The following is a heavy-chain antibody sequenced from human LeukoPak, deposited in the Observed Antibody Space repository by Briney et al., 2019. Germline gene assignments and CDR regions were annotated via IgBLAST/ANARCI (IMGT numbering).Heavy chain of an antibody. D-gene: IGHD1-26*01. J-gene: IGHJ4*02. Sequence: GESLKISCKGSGYSFTNYWIGWVRQMPGKGLEWMGIIYPGDSDTRYGPSFQGQVTISADKSISTAYLQWSSLKASDTAVYYCARQGNYYRFDYWGQGTLVNVSS. V-gene: IGHV5-51*01. CDR2: IYPGDSDT. CDR3: ARQGNYYRFDY. CDR1: GYSFTNYW.